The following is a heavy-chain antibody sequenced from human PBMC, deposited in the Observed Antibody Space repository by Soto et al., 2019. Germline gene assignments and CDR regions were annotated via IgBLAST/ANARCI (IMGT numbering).Heavy chain of an antibody. V-gene: IGHV4-31*03. CDR2: IYYSGST. Sequence: SETLSLTCTVSGGSISSGGYYWSWIRQHPGKGLEWIGYIYYSGSTYYNPSLKSRVTISVDTSKNQFSLKLSSVTAADTAVYYCARAYQLLSSWFDPWGQGTLVTVSS. D-gene: IGHD2-2*01. J-gene: IGHJ5*02. CDR3: ARAYQLLSSWFDP. CDR1: GGSISSGGYY.